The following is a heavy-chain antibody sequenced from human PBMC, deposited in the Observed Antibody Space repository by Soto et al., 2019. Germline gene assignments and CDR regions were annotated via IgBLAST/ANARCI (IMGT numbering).Heavy chain of an antibody. CDR1: GGTFSSYA. D-gene: IGHD6-6*01. CDR2: IIPIFGTA. V-gene: IGHV1-69*01. J-gene: IGHJ5*02. Sequence: QVQLVQSGAEVKKPGSSVKVSCKASGGTFSSYAISWVRQAPGQGLEWMGGIIPIFGTATYAQKFQGRDTITADESTSTAYMELSSLRSEDTAVYYCARDLSSIAARRWRRWFDPWGQGTLVTVSS. CDR3: ARDLSSIAARRWRRWFDP.